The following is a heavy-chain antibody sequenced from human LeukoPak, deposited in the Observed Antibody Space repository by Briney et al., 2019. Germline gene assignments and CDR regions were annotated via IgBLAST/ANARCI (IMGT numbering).Heavy chain of an antibody. V-gene: IGHV4-59*12. CDR2: IFYSGST. D-gene: IGHD3-9*01. CDR3: ASGGLVSRYLDH. Sequence: PSETLSLTCTVSGVSISSYYWSWIRQPPGKGLEWIGEIFYSGSTNSNPSLKSRLTMSVDESKHEFSLKLTSVTAADTAIYYCASGGLVSRYLDHWGQGTLVTVSP. J-gene: IGHJ4*02. CDR1: GVSISSYY.